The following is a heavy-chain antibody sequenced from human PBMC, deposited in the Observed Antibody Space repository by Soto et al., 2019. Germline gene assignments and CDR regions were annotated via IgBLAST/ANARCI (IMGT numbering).Heavy chain of an antibody. V-gene: IGHV4-4*07. CDR1: YGSISNYY. D-gene: IGHD3-22*01. CDR3: ARDSDPINYYETSGPYRRNSKGYGMDV. CDR2: IYSSGST. J-gene: IGHJ6*02. Sequence: SETLSLTCTVSYGSISNYYWSWVRQPAGKGLEWIGRIYSSGSTDYTPSLKGRVTMSVDTSKNQFSLRLSYVTAADTAVYWCARDSDPINYYETSGPYRRNSKGYGMDVWGQGTTVTVSS.